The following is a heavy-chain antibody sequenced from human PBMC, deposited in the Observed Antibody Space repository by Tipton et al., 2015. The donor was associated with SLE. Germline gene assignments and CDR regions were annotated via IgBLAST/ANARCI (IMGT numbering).Heavy chain of an antibody. D-gene: IGHD6-13*01. V-gene: IGHV4-59*01. CDR2: IHYSGST. CDR3: ARDRIAAGGWFDP. CDR1: GGSISSYY. J-gene: IGHJ5*02. Sequence: TLSLTCTVSGGSISSYYWSWIRQPPGKGLEWIGYIHYSGSTNYNPSLRSRVTISEDTPKNQFSLKLTSVTAADTAVYFCARDRIAAGGWFDPWGQGTLVTVSS.